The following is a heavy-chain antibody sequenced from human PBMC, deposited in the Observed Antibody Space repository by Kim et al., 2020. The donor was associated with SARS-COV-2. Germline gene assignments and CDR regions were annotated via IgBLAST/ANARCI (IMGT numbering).Heavy chain of an antibody. CDR2: ISFGGVT. J-gene: IGHJ4*02. D-gene: IGHD2-2*01. Sequence: GGSLRLSCAASGFTFSNYGVSWVRQAPGKGLEWVSAISFGGVTDYADSVRGLFTTSRDNPKSTVYLQMNSLRAEDTAVYYCAGICGTTSCSDDYWGQGTLVTVSS. CDR3: AGICGTTSCSDDY. CDR1: GFTFSNYG. V-gene: IGHV3-23*01.